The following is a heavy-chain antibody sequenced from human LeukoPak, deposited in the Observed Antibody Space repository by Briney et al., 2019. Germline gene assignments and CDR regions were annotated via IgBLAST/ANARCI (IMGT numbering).Heavy chain of an antibody. CDR2: MNPNSGNT. J-gene: IGHJ6*03. CDR1: GYTFTCYD. CDR3: ARGANWNNIAYYYYMDV. V-gene: IGHV1-8*01. Sequence: ASVKVSCKASGYTFTCYDINWVRQATGQGLEWMGWMNPNSGNTGYAQKFQGRVTMTRNTSISTAYMELSSLRSEDTAVYYCARGANWNNIAYYYYMDVWGKGTTVTVSS. D-gene: IGHD1/OR15-1a*01.